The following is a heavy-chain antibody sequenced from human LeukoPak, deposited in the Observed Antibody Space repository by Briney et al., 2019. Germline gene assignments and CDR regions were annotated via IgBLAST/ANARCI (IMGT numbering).Heavy chain of an antibody. CDR3: ARDLKRTVGATTTSDY. V-gene: IGHV1-18*01. D-gene: IGHD1-26*01. Sequence: ASVKVSCXASGYTFTSYGISWVRQAPGQGLEWMVWISAHNGDTNYAQKFQGRVSMTTDTSTSTGYMELRSLTSDDTAVYYCARDLKRTVGATTTSDYWGQGTLVTVSS. J-gene: IGHJ4*02. CDR1: GYTFTSYG. CDR2: ISAHNGDT.